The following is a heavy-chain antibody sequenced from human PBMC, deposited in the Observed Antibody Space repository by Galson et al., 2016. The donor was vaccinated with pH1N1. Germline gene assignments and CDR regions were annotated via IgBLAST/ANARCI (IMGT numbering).Heavy chain of an antibody. Sequence: PALVKPTQTLTLTCTFSEFSINSSGMGVGWIRQPPGQALEWLAVIYWDDDKRYSLSLKSRLTISKDTSKDQVVLTMTNMDPVDTGTYYCAHREVMITNAFDFWGRGTMVTVSS. V-gene: IGHV2-5*08. CDR2: IYWDDDK. J-gene: IGHJ3*01. D-gene: IGHD3-10*01. CDR3: AHREVMITNAFDF. CDR1: EFSINSSGMG.